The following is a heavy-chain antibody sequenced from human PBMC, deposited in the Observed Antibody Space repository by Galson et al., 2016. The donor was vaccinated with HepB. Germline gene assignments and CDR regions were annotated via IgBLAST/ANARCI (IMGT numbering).Heavy chain of an antibody. CDR1: GGTFDNYA. D-gene: IGHD3-3*01. J-gene: IGHJ6*02. CDR2: TIPIFDAP. Sequence: SVKVSCKASGGTFDNYAINWVRQAPGQGLEWMGGTIPIFDAPHYAQELQGRVSITADRSTSTAYMQLSSLRTEDTAVYYCASGIKSITVFGVVKNYCYDMGVWGQGTTVT. V-gene: IGHV1-69*06. CDR3: ASGIKSITVFGVVKNYCYDMGV.